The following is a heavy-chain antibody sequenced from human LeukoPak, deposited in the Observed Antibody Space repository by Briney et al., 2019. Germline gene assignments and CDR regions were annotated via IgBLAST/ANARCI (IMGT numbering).Heavy chain of an antibody. CDR1: GGSITSDY. Sequence: ASETLSLTCTVSGGSITSDYWSWIRQPPGKGLEWIAYIRYSGTTNYNPSLKSQVTISLDTSKNQFSLKLTSVTAADTAVYYCARGAGWYGNWGQGTLVTVSS. V-gene: IGHV4-59*01. J-gene: IGHJ4*02. CDR3: ARGAGWYGN. CDR2: IRYSGTT. D-gene: IGHD6-19*01.